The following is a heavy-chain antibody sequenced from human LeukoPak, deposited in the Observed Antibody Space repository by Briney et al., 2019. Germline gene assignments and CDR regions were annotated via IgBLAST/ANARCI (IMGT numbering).Heavy chain of an antibody. Sequence: PSETLSLTCTVSGGSISSYYWSWIRQPPGKGLEWIGYIYYSGSTNYNPSLKSRVTISVDTSKNQFSLKLSSVTAADTAVYYCARKKTVYFDYWGQGTLVTVSS. J-gene: IGHJ4*02. CDR2: IYYSGST. CDR1: GGSISSYY. D-gene: IGHD2-8*01. CDR3: ARKKTVYFDY. V-gene: IGHV4-59*08.